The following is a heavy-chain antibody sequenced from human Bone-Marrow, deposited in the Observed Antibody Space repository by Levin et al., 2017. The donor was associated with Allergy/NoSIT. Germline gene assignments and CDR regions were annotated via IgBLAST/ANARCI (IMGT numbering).Heavy chain of an antibody. CDR3: ARPTTMTTVTKRRWSQYHGMDV. V-gene: IGHV3-21*01. CDR1: GFTFSAHN. J-gene: IGHJ6*02. Sequence: GGSLRLSCAVSGFTFSAHNMNWVRQTPGLGLEWVASIRASGSSIYYADSMKGRLTVSRDNAKKLLFLQLDSLRGADTAVYYCARPTTMTTVTKRRWSQYHGMDVWGLGSTVIVSS. CDR2: IRASGSSI. D-gene: IGHD4-17*01.